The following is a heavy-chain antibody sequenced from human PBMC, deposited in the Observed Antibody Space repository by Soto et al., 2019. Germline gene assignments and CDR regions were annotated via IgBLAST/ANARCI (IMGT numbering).Heavy chain of an antibody. J-gene: IGHJ3*02. CDR1: GGTFSSYA. Sequence: QVPLVQSGAEVKKPGSSVKVSCKASGGTFSSYAISWVRQAPGQGLEWMGGIIPIFGTANYAQKFQGRVTITADESTSTAYMELSSLRSEDTAVYYCAREGGGFGESNHDAFDIWGQGTMVTVSS. CDR2: IIPIFGTA. D-gene: IGHD3-10*01. CDR3: AREGGGFGESNHDAFDI. V-gene: IGHV1-69*01.